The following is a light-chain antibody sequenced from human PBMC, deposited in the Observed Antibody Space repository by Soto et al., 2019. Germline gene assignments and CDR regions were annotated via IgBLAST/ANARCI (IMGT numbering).Light chain of an antibody. CDR1: SSDVGGYNY. J-gene: IGLJ2*01. Sequence: QSALTQPASVSGSPGQSITISCTGTSSDVGGYNYVSWYQQHPGKAPKLMIYDVSNQPSGVSNRFSGSKSGNTASLTISGLQAEDEADYYCSSYTSSSPVVFGGGTKVTVL. CDR3: SSYTSSSPVV. V-gene: IGLV2-14*01. CDR2: DVS.